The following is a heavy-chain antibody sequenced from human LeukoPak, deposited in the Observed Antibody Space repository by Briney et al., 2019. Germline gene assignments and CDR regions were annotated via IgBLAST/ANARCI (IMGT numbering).Heavy chain of an antibody. CDR1: GFTFXSYW. CDR2: IKQDGSEK. J-gene: IGHJ4*02. Sequence: PGGSLRLSCAASGFTFXSYWMSWVRQAPGKGLEWVANIKQDGSEKYYVDSVKGRFTISRDNAKNSLYLQMNSLRAEDTAVYYCARGSDNWNYFGYYFDYWGQGTLVTVSS. CDR3: ARGSDNWNYFGYYFDY. V-gene: IGHV3-7*01. D-gene: IGHD1-7*01.